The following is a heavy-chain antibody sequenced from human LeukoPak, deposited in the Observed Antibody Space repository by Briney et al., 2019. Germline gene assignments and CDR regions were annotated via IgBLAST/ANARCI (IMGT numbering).Heavy chain of an antibody. J-gene: IGHJ4*02. D-gene: IGHD6-13*01. Sequence: GGSLRLSCAASGFTFSSYDMHWVRQATGKGLEWVSAIGSTGDTYYPGSVKGRFTIFRENAKNSLYLQMNSLRAGDTAVYYCARGVRSSSWYYFDYWGQGTLVTVSS. CDR3: ARGVRSSSWYYFDY. CDR1: GFTFSSYD. CDR2: IGSTGDT. V-gene: IGHV3-13*01.